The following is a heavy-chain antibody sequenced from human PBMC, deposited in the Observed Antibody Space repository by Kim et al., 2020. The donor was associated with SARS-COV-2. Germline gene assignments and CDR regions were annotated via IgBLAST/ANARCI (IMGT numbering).Heavy chain of an antibody. J-gene: IGHJ6*02. CDR3: AREGRRGDYYYYYGMDV. D-gene: IGHD4-17*01. Sequence: LKSRVTISVDTSKNQFSLKLSSVTAADTAVYYCAREGRRGDYYYYYGMDVWGQGTTVTVSS. V-gene: IGHV4-30-2*04.